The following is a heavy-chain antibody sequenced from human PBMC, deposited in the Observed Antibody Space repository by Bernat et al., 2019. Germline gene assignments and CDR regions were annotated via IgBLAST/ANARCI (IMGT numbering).Heavy chain of an antibody. D-gene: IGHD2-2*01. CDR3: ARPNEVTVPAALSYLDY. CDR1: GHTFTSYS. Sequence: QVQLVQSGAEVKKPGSSVKVSCKAFGHTFTSYSISWVRQAPGQGLEWTGRFIPILALTNYARKFQGRVTITADTSPSTVYMELRSLRSEDTAVYYCARPNEVTVPAALSYLDYWGQGTLVTVSS. V-gene: IGHV1-69*02. J-gene: IGHJ4*02. CDR2: FIPILALT.